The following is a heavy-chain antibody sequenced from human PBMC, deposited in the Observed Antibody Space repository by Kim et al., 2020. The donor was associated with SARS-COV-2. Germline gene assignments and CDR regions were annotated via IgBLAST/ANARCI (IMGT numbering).Heavy chain of an antibody. CDR2: IYYSGST. CDR1: GGSISSYY. V-gene: IGHV4-59*01. CDR3: AREGALGFGEFGDFDY. D-gene: IGHD3-10*01. J-gene: IGHJ4*02. Sequence: SETLSLTCTVSGGSISSYYWSWIRQPPGKGLEWIGYIYYSGSTNYNPSLKSRVTISVNPSKNQFSLKLSSVTAADTAVYYCAREGALGFGEFGDFDYWGQGTLVTVSS.